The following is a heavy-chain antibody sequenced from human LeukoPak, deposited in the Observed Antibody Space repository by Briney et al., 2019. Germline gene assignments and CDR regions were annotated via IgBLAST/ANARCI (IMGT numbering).Heavy chain of an antibody. CDR2: INPNSGGT. CDR3: AIAYSSGWYSFDY. J-gene: IGHJ4*02. V-gene: IGHV1-2*06. Sequence: ASVKVSCKVSGYTLTELSMHWVRQAPGQGLEWMGRINPNSGGTNYAQKLQGRVTMTTDTSTSTAYMELRSLRSDDTAVYYCAIAYSSGWYSFDYWGQGTLVTVSS. CDR1: GYTLTELS. D-gene: IGHD6-19*01.